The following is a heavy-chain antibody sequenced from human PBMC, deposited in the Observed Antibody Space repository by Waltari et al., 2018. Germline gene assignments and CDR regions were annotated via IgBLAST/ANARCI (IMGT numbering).Heavy chain of an antibody. CDR1: GLPFSSYS. Sequence: EVQLLESGGGLVQPGGSLRLSCAASGLPFSSYSMRWFRQAPGKGLEWVSAISGSGGSTYYADSVKGRFTISRDNSKNTLYLQMNSLRAEDTAVYYCAKERLPRAWVLGYWGQGTLVTVSS. D-gene: IGHD5-12*01. CDR2: ISGSGGST. J-gene: IGHJ4*02. V-gene: IGHV3-23*01. CDR3: AKERLPRAWVLGY.